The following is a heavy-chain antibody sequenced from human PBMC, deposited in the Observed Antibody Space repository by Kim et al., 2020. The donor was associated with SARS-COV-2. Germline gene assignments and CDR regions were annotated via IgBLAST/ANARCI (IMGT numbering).Heavy chain of an antibody. D-gene: IGHD5-18*01. CDR2: ISSSGSTI. Sequence: GGSLRLSCAASGFTFSSYEMNWVRQAPGKGLEWVSYISSSGSTIYYADSVKGRFTISRDNAKNSLYLQMNSLRAEDTAVYYCARVDTAMVDPSFDYWGQGTLVTVSS. CDR3: ARVDTAMVDPSFDY. J-gene: IGHJ4*02. V-gene: IGHV3-48*03. CDR1: GFTFSSYE.